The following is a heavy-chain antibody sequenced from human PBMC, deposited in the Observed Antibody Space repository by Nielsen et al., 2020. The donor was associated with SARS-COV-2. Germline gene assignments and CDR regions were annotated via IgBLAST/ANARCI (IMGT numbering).Heavy chain of an antibody. CDR1: GYIFANYW. J-gene: IGHJ3*01. CDR3: ARRANVLSAGGLSEVFDL. V-gene: IGHV5-51*01. CDR2: IYPGDSDD. Sequence: GESLKISCESSGYIFANYWIGWVRRMPGKGLEWMAIIYPGDSDDRYSPSFQDQVTISADKSINTAYLQWHSLKPSDSGIYYCARRANVLSAGGLSEVFDLWGQGTMVTVSS. D-gene: IGHD3-9*01.